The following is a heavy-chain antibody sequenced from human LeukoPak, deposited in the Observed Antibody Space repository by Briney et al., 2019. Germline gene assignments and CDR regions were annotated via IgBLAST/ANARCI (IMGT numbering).Heavy chain of an antibody. Sequence: PSETLSLTCTVSGGSISSGGYYWSWIRQPAGKGLEWIGRIYTSGSTNYNPSLKSRVTMSVDTSKNQFSLKLSSVTAADTAVYYCAREGIVLNSNWFDPWGQGTLVTVSS. V-gene: IGHV4-61*02. J-gene: IGHJ5*02. D-gene: IGHD2-8*01. CDR2: IYTSGST. CDR3: AREGIVLNSNWFDP. CDR1: GGSISSGGYY.